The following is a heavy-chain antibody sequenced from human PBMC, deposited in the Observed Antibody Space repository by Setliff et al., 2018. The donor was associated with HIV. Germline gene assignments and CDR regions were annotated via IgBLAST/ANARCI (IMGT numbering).Heavy chain of an antibody. CDR2: SNHSGST. Sequence: ETLSLTCDVYGGSFSGYYWSWIRQPPGKGLEWIGESNHSGSTNYNPSLKSRVTISVDTSKRQFSLKLSSVTAADTAVFYCARGPVYSSTIDYWGQGTLVTVSS. CDR3: ARGPVYSSTIDY. CDR1: GGSFSGYY. V-gene: IGHV4-34*01. D-gene: IGHD6-13*01. J-gene: IGHJ4*02.